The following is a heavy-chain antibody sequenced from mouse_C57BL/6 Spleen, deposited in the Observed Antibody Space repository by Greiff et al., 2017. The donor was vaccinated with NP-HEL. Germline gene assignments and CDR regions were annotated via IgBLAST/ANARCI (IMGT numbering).Heavy chain of an antibody. Sequence: VQLQESGAELVRPGASVTLSCKASGYTFTDYEMHWVKQTPVHGLEWIGAIDPETGGTAYNQKFKGKAILTADKSSSTAYMELRSLTSEDSAVYYCTRKTYYSNWAWFAYWGQGTLVTVSA. D-gene: IGHD2-5*01. V-gene: IGHV1-15*01. CDR2: IDPETGGT. J-gene: IGHJ3*01. CDR3: TRKTYYSNWAWFAY. CDR1: GYTFTDYE.